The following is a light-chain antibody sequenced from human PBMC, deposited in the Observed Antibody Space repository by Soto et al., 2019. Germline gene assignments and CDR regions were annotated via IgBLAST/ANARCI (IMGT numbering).Light chain of an antibody. Sequence: EIVMTQSPATLSVSPRERATLSCRASQSVGKSLAWYQQKPGQAPRLLIYGASTRATGIPDRFSGSGSGTDFTLTISRLEPEDFAVYYCQQYGGSPRTFGQGTKVDIK. CDR3: QQYGGSPRT. V-gene: IGKV3-20*01. CDR2: GAS. CDR1: QSVGKS. J-gene: IGKJ1*01.